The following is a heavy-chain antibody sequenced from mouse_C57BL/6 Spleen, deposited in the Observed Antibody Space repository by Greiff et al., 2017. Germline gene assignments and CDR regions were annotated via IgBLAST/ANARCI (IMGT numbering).Heavy chain of an antibody. Sequence: VQLQQPGAELVMPGASVKLSCKASGYTFTSYWMHWVKQRPGQGLEWIGEIDPSDSYTNYNQKFKGKSTLTVDKSSSTAYMQLSRLTSADSAVYYCARWDDSLWVFDYWGQGTTLTVSS. V-gene: IGHV1-69*01. J-gene: IGHJ2*01. CDR2: IDPSDSYT. CDR1: GYTFTSYW. D-gene: IGHD3-2*01. CDR3: ARWDDSLWVFDY.